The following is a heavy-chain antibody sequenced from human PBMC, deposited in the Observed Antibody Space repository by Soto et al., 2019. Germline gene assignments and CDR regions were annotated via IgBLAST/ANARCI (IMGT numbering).Heavy chain of an antibody. CDR1: VGTFSSYA. V-gene: IGHV1-69*13. CDR2: IIPIFGTA. D-gene: IGHD4-17*01. J-gene: IGHJ6*02. Sequence: GASVKVSCKASVGTFSSYAISWVRQAPGQGLEWMGGIIPIFGTANYAQKFQGRVTITADESTSTAYMELSSLRSEDTAVYYCARIPGGDYVSSDYYYYGMDVWGQGTTVTVSS. CDR3: ARIPGGDYVSSDYYYYGMDV.